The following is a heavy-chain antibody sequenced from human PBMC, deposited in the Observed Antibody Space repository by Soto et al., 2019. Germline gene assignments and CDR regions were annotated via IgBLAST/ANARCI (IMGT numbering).Heavy chain of an antibody. V-gene: IGHV4-59*01. CDR1: GGSISSYY. J-gene: IGHJ4*02. CDR2: IYYSGST. Sequence: SETLSLTCTVSGGSISSYYWSWIRQPPGKGLEWIGYIYYSGSTNYNPSLKSRVTISVDTSKNQFSLKLSSVTAADTAVYYCARGRRAARPGIDYWGQGTLVTVSS. D-gene: IGHD6-6*01. CDR3: ARGRRAARPGIDY.